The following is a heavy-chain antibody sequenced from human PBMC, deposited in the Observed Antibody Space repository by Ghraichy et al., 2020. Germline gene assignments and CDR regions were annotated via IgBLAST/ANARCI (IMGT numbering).Heavy chain of an antibody. CDR1: GFTFSSYS. Sequence: GGSLRLSCAASGFTFSSYSMNWVRQAPGQGLEWVSYISSSASPIFYADSVKGRFTISRDNAENSLFLQMNSLREEDTAVYYCARDGIVGGRATVDYWGQGTLVTVSS. CDR3: ARDGIVGGRATVDY. CDR2: ISSSASPI. D-gene: IGHD1-26*01. J-gene: IGHJ4*02. V-gene: IGHV3-48*02.